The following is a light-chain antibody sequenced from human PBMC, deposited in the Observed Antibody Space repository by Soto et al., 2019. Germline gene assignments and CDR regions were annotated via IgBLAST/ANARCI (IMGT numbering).Light chain of an antibody. J-gene: IGKJ1*01. CDR2: WAS. CDR1: QSVLSSSNNKNY. V-gene: IGKV4-1*01. CDR3: QHYYNYPWT. Sequence: DIVMTQSPASLAVSLGERATVKCKSSQSVLSSSNNKNYLAWFQQKPGQRPKLLIYWASTRESGVPDRFSGSGSGTDFTLTISSLQAEDVAVYYCQHYYNYPWTFGQGTKVEAK.